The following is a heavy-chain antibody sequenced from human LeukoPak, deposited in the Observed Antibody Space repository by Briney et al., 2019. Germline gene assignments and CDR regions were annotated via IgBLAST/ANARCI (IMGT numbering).Heavy chain of an antibody. V-gene: IGHV3-30*02. CDR1: GFTFSSYG. Sequence: GGSLRLSCAASGFTFSSYGMHWVRQAPGKGLEWVAVIWYDGSNKYYADSVKGRFTISRDNSKNTLYLQMNSLRAEDTAVYYCAKDDELGTLDGMDVWGQGTTVTVSS. CDR3: AKDDELGTLDGMDV. J-gene: IGHJ6*02. D-gene: IGHD7-27*01. CDR2: IWYDGSNK.